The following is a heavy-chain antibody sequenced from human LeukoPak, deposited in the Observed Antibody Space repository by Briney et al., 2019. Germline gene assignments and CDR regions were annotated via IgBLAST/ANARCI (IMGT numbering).Heavy chain of an antibody. D-gene: IGHD5-12*01. CDR1: GGSISTYY. Sequence: SETLSLTCTVSGGSISTYYWSWTRQPPGKVLEWIGYIYHSGSTKYNPSLKSRVTISVDTSQNQFSLKLSSVTAADTAVYYCARDGYSGSDALWGQGTLVTVSS. CDR2: IYHSGST. V-gene: IGHV4-59*01. J-gene: IGHJ4*02. CDR3: ARDGYSGSDAL.